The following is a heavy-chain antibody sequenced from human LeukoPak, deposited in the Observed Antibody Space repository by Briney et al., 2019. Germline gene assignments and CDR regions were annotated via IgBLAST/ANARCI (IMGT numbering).Heavy chain of an antibody. CDR3: AKARRVYCSGGSCFPSTNYYYYYMDV. D-gene: IGHD2-15*01. Sequence: SGGSLRLSCAASGFTFSSYAMGWVRQAPGKGLEWVSAISGSGGSTYYADSVKGRFTISRDNSKNTLYLQMNSLRAEDTAVYYCAKARRVYCSGGSCFPSTNYYYYYMDVWGKGTTVTVSS. CDR1: GFTFSSYA. V-gene: IGHV3-23*01. J-gene: IGHJ6*03. CDR2: ISGSGGST.